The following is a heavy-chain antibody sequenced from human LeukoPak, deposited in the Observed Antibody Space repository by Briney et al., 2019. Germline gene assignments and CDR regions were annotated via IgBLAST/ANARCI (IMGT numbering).Heavy chain of an antibody. CDR2: IYPGDSDT. CDR3: ARHITIFGVLAEGDYYYMDV. CDR1: GYSFTSYW. J-gene: IGHJ6*03. D-gene: IGHD3-3*01. Sequence: PGESLKISCKGSGYSFTSYWIGWVRQMPGKGLEWMGIIYPGDSDTRYSPSFQGQVTISADKSISTAYLQWSSLKASDTAMYYCARHITIFGVLAEGDYYYMDVWGKGTTVTVSS. V-gene: IGHV5-51*01.